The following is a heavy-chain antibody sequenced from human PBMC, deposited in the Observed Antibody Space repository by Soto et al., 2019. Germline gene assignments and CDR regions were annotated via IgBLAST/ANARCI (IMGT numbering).Heavy chain of an antibody. CDR2: ISWNSGDI. CDR3: AKDAIHVLLVYTYGAGGMDV. J-gene: IGHJ6*02. V-gene: IGHV3-9*01. Sequence: EVQLVESGGDLVQPGRSLRLSCAASGFTFDDYAMHWVRLAPGKGLEWVSGISWNSGDIYYADSVKGRFTISRDNAKNSLYLQMNSLRPDDTAMYYCAKDAIHVLLVYTYGAGGMDVWGQGTTVTVSS. D-gene: IGHD5-18*01. CDR1: GFTFDDYA.